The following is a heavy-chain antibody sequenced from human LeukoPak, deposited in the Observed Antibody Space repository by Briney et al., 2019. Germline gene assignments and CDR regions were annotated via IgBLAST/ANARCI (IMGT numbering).Heavy chain of an antibody. CDR2: IYSGGST. D-gene: IGHD3-22*01. CDR3: ARDQGDSSGYFFDY. Sequence: PGGSLRLSCAASGFTVSSNYMSWVRQAPGKGLGWVSVIYSGGSTYYADSVKGRFTISRDNSKNTLYLQMNSLRAEDTAVYYCARDQGDSSGYFFDYWGQGTLVTVSS. CDR1: GFTVSSNY. J-gene: IGHJ4*02. V-gene: IGHV3-53*01.